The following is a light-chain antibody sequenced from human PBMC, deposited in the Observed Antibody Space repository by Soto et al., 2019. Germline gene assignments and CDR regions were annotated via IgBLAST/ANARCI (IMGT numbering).Light chain of an antibody. CDR2: DVS. J-gene: IGLJ3*02. CDR1: SSDVGGYNY. Sequence: QSALTQPASVSGSPGQSITISCTGTSSDVGGYNYVSWYQQHPGKAPKLMIYDVSNRPSGVSNRFSGSKSGNTASLTISGLQAEDEADYYCSSYTSRSLSFGGGTQLTVL. V-gene: IGLV2-14*01. CDR3: SSYTSRSLS.